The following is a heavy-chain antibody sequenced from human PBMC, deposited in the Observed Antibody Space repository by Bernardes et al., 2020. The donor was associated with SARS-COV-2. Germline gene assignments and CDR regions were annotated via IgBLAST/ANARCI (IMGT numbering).Heavy chain of an antibody. Sequence: SEPLSLTCTVSGGSISSYYWSWIRQPPGKGLEWIGYIYYSGSTNYNPSLKSRVTISVDTSKNQFSLKLSSVTAADTAVYYCARGKDGSMYYDILTGYYPYYYYYGMDVWGQGTTVTVSS. CDR3: ARGKDGSMYYDILTGYYPYYYYYGMDV. CDR2: IYYSGST. J-gene: IGHJ6*02. CDR1: GGSISSYY. V-gene: IGHV4-59*01. D-gene: IGHD3-9*01.